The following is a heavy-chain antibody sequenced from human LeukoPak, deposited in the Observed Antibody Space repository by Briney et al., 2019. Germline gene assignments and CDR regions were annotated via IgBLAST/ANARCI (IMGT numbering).Heavy chain of an antibody. CDR2: FNPEDGET. V-gene: IGHV1-24*01. J-gene: IGHJ4*02. CDR1: GYTLTELS. D-gene: IGHD2-15*01. CDR3: ATWDCSGGSCHLFDY. Sequence: GASVKVSCKVSGYTLTELSMHWVRQAPGKGLEWMGGFNPEDGETIYAQKFQGRVTMTEDTSTDTAYMELSSLRSEDTAVYYCATWDCSGGSCHLFDYWGQGTLVTVSS.